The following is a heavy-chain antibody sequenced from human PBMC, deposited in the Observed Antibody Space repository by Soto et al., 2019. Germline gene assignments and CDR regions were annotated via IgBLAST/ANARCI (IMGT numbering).Heavy chain of an antibody. CDR2: IYYSGTT. Sequence: SETLSLTCAVSGYSISSSNWWGWIRQPPGKGLEWIGYIYYSGTTYYNPSLKSRVTISVDRSKNQFSLKLSSVTAADTAVYYCARGGVDYYDSSGYYFSPYYFDYWGQGTLVTVSS. CDR3: ARGGVDYYDSSGYYFSPYYFDY. V-gene: IGHV4-28*03. J-gene: IGHJ4*02. CDR1: GYSISSSNW. D-gene: IGHD3-22*01.